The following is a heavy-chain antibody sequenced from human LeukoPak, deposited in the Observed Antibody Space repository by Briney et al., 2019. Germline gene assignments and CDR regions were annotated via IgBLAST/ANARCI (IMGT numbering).Heavy chain of an antibody. CDR1: GGTFSSYA. CDR3: ARDRQHYYDSSAHDAFDI. Sequence: SVKASCKASGGTFSSYAISWVRQAPGQGLEWMGGIIPIFGTANYAQKFQGRVTITTDESTSTAYMELSSLRSEDTAVYYCARDRQHYYDSSAHDAFDIWGQGTMVTVSS. V-gene: IGHV1-69*05. CDR2: IIPIFGTA. D-gene: IGHD3-22*01. J-gene: IGHJ3*02.